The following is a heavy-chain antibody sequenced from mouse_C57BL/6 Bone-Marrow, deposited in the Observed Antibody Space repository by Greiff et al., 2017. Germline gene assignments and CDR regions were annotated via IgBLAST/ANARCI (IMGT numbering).Heavy chain of an antibody. CDR2: ISNLAYSI. D-gene: IGHD2-4*01. V-gene: IGHV5-15*01. J-gene: IGHJ3*01. Sequence: EVQGVESGGGLVQPGGSLKLSCAASGFTFSDYGMAWVRQAPRKGPEWVAFISNLAYSIYYADTVTGRFTISRENAKNTLYLEMSSLRSEDTAMYYCARHDDYDLFAYWGQGTLVTVSA. CDR3: ARHDDYDLFAY. CDR1: GFTFSDYG.